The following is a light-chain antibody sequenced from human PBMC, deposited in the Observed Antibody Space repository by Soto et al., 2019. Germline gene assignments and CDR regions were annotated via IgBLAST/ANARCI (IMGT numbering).Light chain of an antibody. V-gene: IGLV2-14*03. CDR1: ASDVGVYNY. CDR3: ISYTSSSTRHV. Sequence: QSALTQPASVSGSPGQSITISCTGTASDVGVYNYVSWYQQHPGKAPKVLIFDVSNRPSGISRRFSGSKSGNTASLTISGLQAEDEGDYYCISYTSSSTRHVFGTGTKLTVL. CDR2: DVS. J-gene: IGLJ1*01.